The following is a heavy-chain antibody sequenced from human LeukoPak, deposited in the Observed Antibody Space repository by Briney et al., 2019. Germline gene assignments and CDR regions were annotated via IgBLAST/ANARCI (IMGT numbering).Heavy chain of an antibody. D-gene: IGHD3-10*01. CDR3: ASPYGSGSRGPQMDV. CDR1: GFTFSSYA. V-gene: IGHV3-30*04. Sequence: GRSLRLSCAASGFTFSSYAMHWVRQAPGKGLEWVAVISYDGSNKYYADSVKGRFTISRDNAKNSLYLQMNSLRAEDTAVYYCASPYGSGSRGPQMDVWGKGTTVTVSS. CDR2: ISYDGSNK. J-gene: IGHJ6*04.